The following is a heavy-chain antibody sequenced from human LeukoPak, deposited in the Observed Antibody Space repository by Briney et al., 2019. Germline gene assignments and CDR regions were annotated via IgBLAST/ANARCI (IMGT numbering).Heavy chain of an antibody. CDR2: IRSKANSYAT. J-gene: IGHJ4*02. CDR3: AISGYHDY. V-gene: IGHV3-73*01. Sequence: PGGSLRLSCAASGFTFSGSAMHWVRQASGKWLEWVGRIRSKANSYATAYAASVKGRFTISRDDSKNTAYLQMNSLKTEDTAVYYCAISGYHDYWGQGTLVTVSS. D-gene: IGHD3-22*01. CDR1: GFTFSGSA.